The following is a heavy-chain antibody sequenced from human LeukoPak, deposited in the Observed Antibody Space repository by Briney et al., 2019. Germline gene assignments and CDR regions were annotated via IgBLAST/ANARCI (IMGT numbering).Heavy chain of an antibody. V-gene: IGHV3-11*04. D-gene: IGHD2-2*01. Sequence: MSGGSLRLSCAASGFTFSDYYMSWLRQAPGKGLEWVSCISGSGTTTYYADSVKGRFTISRDNAKTSLYLQMNSLRGDDTAVYYCARTRFPNSFGPWGQGTLVTVSS. CDR3: ARTRFPNSFGP. CDR1: GFTFSDYY. J-gene: IGHJ5*02. CDR2: ISGSGTTT.